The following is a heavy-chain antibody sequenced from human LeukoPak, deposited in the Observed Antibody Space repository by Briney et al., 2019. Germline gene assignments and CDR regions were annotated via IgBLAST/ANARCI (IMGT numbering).Heavy chain of an antibody. Sequence: GGSLRLSCAASGFTFNVYSMNWVRQAPGKGLEWVSYISSSSSTIYYADSVKGRFTISRDNAKNSLYLQMNSLRAEDTAVYYCARANYASGSYSQYFDNWGQGTLVTVSS. CDR3: ARANYASGSYSQYFDN. V-gene: IGHV3-48*01. CDR2: ISSSSSTI. CDR1: GFTFNVYS. J-gene: IGHJ4*02. D-gene: IGHD3-10*01.